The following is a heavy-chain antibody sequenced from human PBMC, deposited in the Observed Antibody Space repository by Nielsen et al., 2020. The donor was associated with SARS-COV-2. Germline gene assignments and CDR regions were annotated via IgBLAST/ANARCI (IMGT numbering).Heavy chain of an antibody. V-gene: IGHV1-69*01. J-gene: IGHJ5*02. CDR2: IIPIFGTA. Sequence: VRRMPGKGLEWMGGIIPIFGTANYAQKFQGRVTITADESTSTAYMELSSLRSEDTAVYYCARREEGWFEELLGWWFDPWGQGTLVTVSS. CDR3: ARREEGWFEELLGWWFDP. D-gene: IGHD3-10*01.